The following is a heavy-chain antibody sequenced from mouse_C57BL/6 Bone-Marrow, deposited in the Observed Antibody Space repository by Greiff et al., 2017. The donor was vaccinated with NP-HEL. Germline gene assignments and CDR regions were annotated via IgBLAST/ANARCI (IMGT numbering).Heavy chain of an antibody. CDR3: ASRLRGWYVDV. Sequence: DVKLQESVAELVRPGASVKLSCTASGFNIKNTYMHWVKQRPEQGLEWIGRIDPATGNTKYAPKFPGKATIPADTYSNTAYLQLSSLTAEDTAIYYCASRLRGWYVDVWGTGTTGTVSS. J-gene: IGHJ1*03. CDR2: IDPATGNT. D-gene: IGHD1-3*01. V-gene: IGHV14-3*01. CDR1: GFNIKNTY.